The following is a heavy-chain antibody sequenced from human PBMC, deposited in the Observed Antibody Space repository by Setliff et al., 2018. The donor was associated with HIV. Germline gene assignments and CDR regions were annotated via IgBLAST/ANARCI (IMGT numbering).Heavy chain of an antibody. J-gene: IGHJ5*02. D-gene: IGHD1-1*01. CDR1: GGSISSYYW. Sequence: TLSLTCTVSGGSISSYYWSWIRQPPGKALEWLAPIYWDDEKRYVPSLQSRLSITKDPSENQVVLTMTNMDPVDTAAYYCAHRRGGDRGTNNWFDPWGQGALVTVSS. CDR2: IYWDDEK. V-gene: IGHV2-5*05. CDR3: AHRRGGDRGTNNWFDP.